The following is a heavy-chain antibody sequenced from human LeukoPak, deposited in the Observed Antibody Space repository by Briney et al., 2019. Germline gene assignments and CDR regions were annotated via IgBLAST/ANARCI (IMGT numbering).Heavy chain of an antibody. V-gene: IGHV4-34*01. D-gene: IGHD3-22*01. CDR2: INHSGST. CDR1: GGSFSGYY. J-gene: IGHJ5*02. Sequence: SETLSLTCAVYGGSFSGYYWSWIRQPPGKGLEWIGEINHSGSTNYNPSLKSRVTISVDTSKNQFSLKLSSVTAADTAVYYCAGAEEIEDYYDSSGYSTWGQGTLVTVSS. CDR3: AGAEEIEDYYDSSGYST.